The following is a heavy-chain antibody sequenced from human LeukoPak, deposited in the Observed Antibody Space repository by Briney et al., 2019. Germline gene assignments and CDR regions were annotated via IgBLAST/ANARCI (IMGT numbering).Heavy chain of an antibody. Sequence: SETLSLTCSVSGYSISSGYYWGWIRQPPGKGLEWIGSIYHSGSTYYNPSLKSRVTISVDTSKNQFSLKLSSVTAADTAVYYCARESYDILTPSGFWGQGTLVTVSS. J-gene: IGHJ4*02. V-gene: IGHV4-38-2*02. D-gene: IGHD3-9*01. CDR1: GYSISSGYY. CDR2: IYHSGST. CDR3: ARESYDILTPSGF.